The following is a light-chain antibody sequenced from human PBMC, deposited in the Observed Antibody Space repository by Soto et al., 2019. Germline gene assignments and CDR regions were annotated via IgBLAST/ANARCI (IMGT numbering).Light chain of an antibody. CDR2: GAS. CDR3: PHYGAATRT. V-gene: IGKV3-20*01. Sequence: TQSQDTLTVAPVERATLACRASQSVASNYLGWYQQKPGQAPRLIIHGASSRATGVPDRITGSGSGTDVTGPITRHESEAVAAYYWPHYGAATRTFGQGTKVDIK. CDR1: QSVASNY. J-gene: IGKJ1*01.